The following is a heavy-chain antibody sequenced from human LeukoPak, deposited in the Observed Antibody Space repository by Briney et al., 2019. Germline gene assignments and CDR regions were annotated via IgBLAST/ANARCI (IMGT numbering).Heavy chain of an antibody. CDR2: TYYKSEWST. D-gene: IGHD4-17*01. CDR1: GDSVSSNSAA. CDR3: ARARDYGEISFDS. V-gene: IGHV6-1*01. J-gene: IGHJ4*02. Sequence: SQTLSLTCAISGDSVSSNSAAWNWIRQSPSRGLEWLGRTYYKSEWSTNYAVSVRSLISINPDTSKNQCSLQLNSVTPEDTAVYFCARARDYGEISFDSWGQGNPVSLSS.